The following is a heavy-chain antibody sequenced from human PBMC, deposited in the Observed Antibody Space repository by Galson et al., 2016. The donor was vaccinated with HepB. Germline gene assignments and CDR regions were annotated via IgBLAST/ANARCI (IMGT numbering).Heavy chain of an antibody. V-gene: IGHV1-18*01. J-gene: IGHJ6*02. D-gene: IGHD6-6*01. CDR2: ISAYNGNT. CDR3: ERAGLVYFDMDV. CDR1: GYSFTNYA. Sequence: SVKVSCKASGYSFTNYAISWVRQAPGQGLECMGWISAYNGNTNYAQKLQGRVTMTTETSTSTAYMELRSLRSDDTADYYCERAGLVYFDMDVWGQGTTVTVSS.